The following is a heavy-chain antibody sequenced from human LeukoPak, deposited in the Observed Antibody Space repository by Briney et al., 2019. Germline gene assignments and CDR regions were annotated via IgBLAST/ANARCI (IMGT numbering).Heavy chain of an antibody. D-gene: IGHD6-6*01. Sequence: PGGALRLSCAASGFTFSSYSMNSVRQAPGKGLECVSSISSSSSYIYYADSVKGRFTISRDNAKNSLYLQMNSLRAGDTAVYYCARDLGSIASDYWGQGTLVTVSS. V-gene: IGHV3-21*01. J-gene: IGHJ4*02. CDR3: ARDLGSIASDY. CDR1: GFTFSSYS. CDR2: ISSSSSYI.